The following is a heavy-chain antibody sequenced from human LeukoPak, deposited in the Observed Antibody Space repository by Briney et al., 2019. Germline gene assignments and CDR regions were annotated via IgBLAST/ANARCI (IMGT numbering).Heavy chain of an antibody. CDR1: GGTFSSYA. CDR3: ARGAAAGDFDY. Sequence: ASVKVSCKASGGTFSSYAISWVRQAPGQGLEWMGWISAYNGNTNYAQKLQGRVTMTTDTSTSTAYMELRSLRSDDTAVYYCARGAAAGDFDYWGQGTLVTVSS. V-gene: IGHV1-18*01. J-gene: IGHJ4*02. CDR2: ISAYNGNT. D-gene: IGHD6-13*01.